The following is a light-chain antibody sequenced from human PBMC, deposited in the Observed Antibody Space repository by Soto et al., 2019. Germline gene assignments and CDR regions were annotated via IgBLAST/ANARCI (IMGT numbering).Light chain of an antibody. CDR2: AAS. Sequence: DIYMTQSPSSLSASVGDRVTITCRASQGISRWLAWYQQRPGEAPKLLIYAASTLQSGVPSRFSGSGSGTDFTLTINSLQPEDFATYYCQQGNSFPSITFGQGTRLEIK. V-gene: IGKV1-12*02. CDR1: QGISRW. J-gene: IGKJ5*01. CDR3: QQGNSFPSIT.